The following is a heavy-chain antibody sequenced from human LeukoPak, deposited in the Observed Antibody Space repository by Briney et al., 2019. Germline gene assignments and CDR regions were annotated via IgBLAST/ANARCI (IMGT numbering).Heavy chain of an antibody. V-gene: IGHV3-48*03. CDR3: AELGITMIGGV. CDR1: GFTFSTKW. J-gene: IGHJ6*04. D-gene: IGHD3-10*02. Sequence: GGSLRLSCEASGFTFSTKWMSWVRQAPGKGLEWVSYISSSGSTIYYADSVKGRFTISRDNAKNSLYLQMNSLRAEDTAVYYCAELGITMIGGVWGKGTTVTISS. CDR2: ISSSGSTI.